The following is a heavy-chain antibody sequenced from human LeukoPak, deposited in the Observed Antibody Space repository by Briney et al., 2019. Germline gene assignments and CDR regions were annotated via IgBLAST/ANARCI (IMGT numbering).Heavy chain of an antibody. Sequence: ASVKVSCKASGYTFTGYYMHWVRQAPGQGLEWMGWINPNSGGTIYAQKFQGRVTMTRDTSISTVYMELSRLRSDDTAVYYCAKTNSGYSSSSEVGYWGQGTLVTVSS. CDR3: AKTNSGYSSSSEVGY. J-gene: IGHJ4*02. D-gene: IGHD6-13*01. CDR1: GYTFTGYY. CDR2: INPNSGGT. V-gene: IGHV1-2*02.